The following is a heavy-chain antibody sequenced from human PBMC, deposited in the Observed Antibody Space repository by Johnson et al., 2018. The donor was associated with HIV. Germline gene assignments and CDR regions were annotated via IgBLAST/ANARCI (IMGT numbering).Heavy chain of an antibody. D-gene: IGHD3-3*01. CDR1: GFTFSSYG. CDR2: IRYDGTNK. Sequence: QVQLVESGGGVVQPGGSLRLSCAASGFTFSSYGMHWVRQAPGKGLEWVAFIRYDGTNKYYADSMKGRFTISRDNSKNTLYLQMNSLRAEDTAVYYCAKEGTYYNFWSGYPKGDDFDIWGQGTMVTVSS. CDR3: AKEGTYYNFWSGYPKGDDFDI. V-gene: IGHV3-30*02. J-gene: IGHJ3*02.